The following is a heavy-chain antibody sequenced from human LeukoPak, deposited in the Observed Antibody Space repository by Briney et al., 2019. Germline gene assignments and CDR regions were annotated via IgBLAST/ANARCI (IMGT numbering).Heavy chain of an antibody. Sequence: LXLTXTVXXDSIXGXXWSWIRQPPGKXLEWIGYIHYSGSSNYNPSLQSRVTISVDTSRGPFSLKLSSATAADTAVYSCARGARLGPDFWGQGTLVTVSS. J-gene: IGHJ4*02. CDR1: XDSIXGXX. D-gene: IGHD1-1*01. CDR3: ARGARLGPDF. CDR2: IHYSGSS. V-gene: IGHV4-59*01.